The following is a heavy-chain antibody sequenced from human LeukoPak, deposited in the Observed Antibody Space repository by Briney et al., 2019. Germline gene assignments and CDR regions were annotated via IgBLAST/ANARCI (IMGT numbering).Heavy chain of an antibody. J-gene: IGHJ6*02. CDR2: ISGSGGST. CDR1: GFTFSSYA. V-gene: IGHV3-23*01. CDR3: AKGVEKYYDFWSGYYTTYYYYGMTS. Sequence: GGSLRLSCAASGFTFSSYAMSWVRQAPGKGLELVSAISGSGGSTYYADSVKGRFTISRDNSKNTLYLQMNSLRAEDTAVYYCAKGVEKYYDFWSGYYTTYYYYGMTSGAKGPRSPSP. D-gene: IGHD3-3*01.